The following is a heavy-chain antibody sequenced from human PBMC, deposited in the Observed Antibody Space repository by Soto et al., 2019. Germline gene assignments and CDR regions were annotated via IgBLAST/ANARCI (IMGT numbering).Heavy chain of an antibody. D-gene: IGHD2-2*02. CDR1: GGSISSSSYY. J-gene: IGHJ6*02. Sequence: SETLSLTCTVSGGSISSSSYYWVWIRHPPGKGLEWIGSIYYSGSTYYNPSLKSRVTISVDTSKNQFSLKLSSVTAADTAVYYCASLGYCSSTSCYTSPYYYYYGMDVWGQGTTVTVSS. CDR2: IYYSGST. V-gene: IGHV4-39*01. CDR3: ASLGYCSSTSCYTSPYYYYYGMDV.